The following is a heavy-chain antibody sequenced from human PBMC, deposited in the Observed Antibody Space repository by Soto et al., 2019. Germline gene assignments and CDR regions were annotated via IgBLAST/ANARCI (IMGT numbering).Heavy chain of an antibody. V-gene: IGHV3-33*01. J-gene: IGHJ4*02. CDR2: IWYDGSNK. D-gene: IGHD2-15*01. CDR3: ARGGYCSGGSCYSVPVFDY. Sequence: QVQLVESGGGVVQPGRSLRLSCAASGFTFSSYGMHWVRQAPGKGLEWVAVIWYDGSNKYYADSVKGRFTISRDNSKKTLYLQMNRLRAEDTAVYYCARGGYCSGGSCYSVPVFDYWGQGTLVTVSS. CDR1: GFTFSSYG.